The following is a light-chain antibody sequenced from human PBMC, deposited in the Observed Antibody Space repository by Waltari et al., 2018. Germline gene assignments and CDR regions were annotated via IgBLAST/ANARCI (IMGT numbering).Light chain of an antibody. CDR2: DVS. CDR1: SSDVGGYNF. Sequence: QSALTQPASVSGSPGQSITISCTGRSSDVGGYNFVSWYQQHPGKVPKLMIYDVSNRPSGVSNRFSGSKSGNTASLTISGVQAEDEADYYCSSRTSGSTRVVFGGGTKLTVL. CDR3: SSRTSGSTRVV. J-gene: IGLJ2*01. V-gene: IGLV2-14*03.